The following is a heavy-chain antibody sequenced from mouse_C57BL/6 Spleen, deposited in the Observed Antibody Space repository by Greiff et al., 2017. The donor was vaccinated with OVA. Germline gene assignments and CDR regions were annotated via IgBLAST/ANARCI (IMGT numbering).Heavy chain of an antibody. CDR2: ISSGSSTI. V-gene: IGHV5-17*01. D-gene: IGHD2-4*01. J-gene: IGHJ3*01. CDR3: ARIDYDEAY. CDR1: GFTFSDYG. Sequence: EVKLMESGGGLVKPGGSLKLSCAASGFTFSDYGMHWVRQAPEKGLEWVAYISSGSSTIYYADTVKGRFTISRDNAKNTLFLQMTSLRSEDTAMYYCARIDYDEAYWGQGTLVTVSA.